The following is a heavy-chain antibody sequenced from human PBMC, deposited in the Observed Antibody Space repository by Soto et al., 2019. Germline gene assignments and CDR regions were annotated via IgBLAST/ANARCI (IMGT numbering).Heavy chain of an antibody. D-gene: IGHD4-4*01. CDR1: GFTFSSYG. CDR3: AKDGGKLQYQVDY. V-gene: IGHV3-30*18. J-gene: IGHJ4*02. CDR2: ISYDGSNK. Sequence: QVQLVESGGGVVQPGRSLRLSCAASGFTFSSYGMNWVRQAPGKRLEWVAVISYDGSNKYYADSVKGRFTISRDNSKNTLYLQMNSLRAEDTAVYYCAKDGGKLQYQVDYWGQGTLVTVSS.